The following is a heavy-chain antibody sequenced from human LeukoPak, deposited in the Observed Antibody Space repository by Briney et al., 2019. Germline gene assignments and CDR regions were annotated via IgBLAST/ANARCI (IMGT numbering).Heavy chain of an antibody. CDR1: GGSISSGGYS. D-gene: IGHD3-9*01. J-gene: IGHJ4*02. CDR3: ARGGRYYDILTGYYPSYFDY. CDR2: IYHSGST. V-gene: IGHV4-30-2*01. Sequence: TVSLTCAVSGGSISSGGYSWSWIRQPPGKGLEWIGYIYHSGSTYYNPSLKSRVTISVDRSKNQFSLKLSSVTAADTAVYYCARGGRYYDILTGYYPSYFDYWVQATVDTVSS.